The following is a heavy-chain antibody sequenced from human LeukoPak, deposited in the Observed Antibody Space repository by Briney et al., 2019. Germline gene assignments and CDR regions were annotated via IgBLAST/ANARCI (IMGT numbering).Heavy chain of an antibody. CDR3: ARRGAYWGSYPNDAFDI. V-gene: IGHV1-2*02. D-gene: IGHD3-16*02. CDR1: GYTFTGYY. Sequence: ASVKVSCKASGYTFTGYYMHWVRQAPGQGLEWMGWINPNSGGANYAQKFQGRVTMTRDTSISTAYMELSRVRSDDTAVYYCARRGAYWGSYPNDAFDIWGQGTMVTVSS. CDR2: INPNSGGA. J-gene: IGHJ3*02.